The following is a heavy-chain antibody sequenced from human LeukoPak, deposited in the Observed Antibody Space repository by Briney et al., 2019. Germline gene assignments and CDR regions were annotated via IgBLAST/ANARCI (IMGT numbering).Heavy chain of an antibody. CDR2: IYPGDSDT. Sequence: GESLKISCKGSGYDFTFYWVAWVRQMPGKGLEWMGIIYPGDSDTRYSPSFQGQVTISADKSISTAYLQWSSLKASDTAMYYCARGAGDSSEIFDYWGQGTLVTVSS. CDR3: ARGAGDSSEIFDY. CDR1: GYDFTFYW. V-gene: IGHV5-51*01. D-gene: IGHD3-22*01. J-gene: IGHJ4*02.